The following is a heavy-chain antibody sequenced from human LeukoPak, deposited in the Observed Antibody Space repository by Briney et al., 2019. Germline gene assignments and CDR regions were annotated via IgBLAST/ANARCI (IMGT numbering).Heavy chain of an antibody. Sequence: SETLSLTCAVYGGSFSGYYWSWIRQPPGKRLEWIGEINHSGSTNHNPSLKSRVTISVDTSKNQFSLKLSSVTAADTAVYYCARGSYGSGSYYKSHDYWGQGTLVTVSS. CDR1: GGSFSGYY. CDR3: ARGSYGSGSYYKSHDY. V-gene: IGHV4-34*01. D-gene: IGHD3-10*01. J-gene: IGHJ4*02. CDR2: INHSGST.